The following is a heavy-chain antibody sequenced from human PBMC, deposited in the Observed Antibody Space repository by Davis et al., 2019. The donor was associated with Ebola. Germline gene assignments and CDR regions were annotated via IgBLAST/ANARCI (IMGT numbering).Heavy chain of an antibody. CDR2: INHSGST. Sequence: MPSETLSLTCTVSGGSISSSSYYWGWIRQPPGKGLEWIGEINHSGSTNYNPSLKSRVTISVDKSKNQFSLKLSSVTAADTAVYYCAGDLSGYYFDYWGQGTLVTVSS. D-gene: IGHD3-22*01. CDR1: GGSISSSSYY. CDR3: AGDLSGYYFDY. V-gene: IGHV4-39*07. J-gene: IGHJ4*02.